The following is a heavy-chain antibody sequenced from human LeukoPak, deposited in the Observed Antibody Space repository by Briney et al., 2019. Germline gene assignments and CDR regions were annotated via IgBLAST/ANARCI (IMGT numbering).Heavy chain of an antibody. J-gene: IGHJ3*02. CDR2: IYYSGST. CDR3: ASNYDTPDAFDI. CDR1: GGSISSYY. V-gene: IGHV4-59*01. Sequence: KPSETLSLTCTVSGGSISSYYWSWIRQPPGKGLEWIGYIYYSGSTNYNPSLKSRVTISVDTSKNQFSLKLSSVTAADTAVYYRASNYDTPDAFDIWGQGTTVTVSS. D-gene: IGHD3-22*01.